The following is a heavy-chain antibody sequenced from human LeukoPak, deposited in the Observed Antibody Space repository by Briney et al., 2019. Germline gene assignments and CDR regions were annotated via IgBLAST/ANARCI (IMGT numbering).Heavy chain of an antibody. CDR1: GFTFGDYA. J-gene: IGHJ4*02. V-gene: IGHV3-49*03. CDR3: TRDYSGIGYSGCDYGSAFAY. Sequence: GGSLRLSCTASGFTFGDYAMSWFRQAPGKGLEWVGLIRSKAYGGTTEYAASVKGRFTISRDDSKSIAYLQMNSLKTEDTAVYYCTRDYSGIGYSGCDYGSAFAYWGQGTLVTVSS. D-gene: IGHD5-12*01. CDR2: IRSKAYGGTT.